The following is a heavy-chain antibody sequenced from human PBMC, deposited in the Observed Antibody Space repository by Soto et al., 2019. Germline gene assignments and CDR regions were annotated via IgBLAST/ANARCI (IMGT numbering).Heavy chain of an antibody. J-gene: IGHJ5*02. CDR1: GGSISSYY. CDR2: IYYSGST. D-gene: IGHD6-13*01. V-gene: IGHV4-59*01. Sequence: PSETLSLTCTVSGGSISSYYWSWIRQPPGKGLEWIGYIYYSGSTNYNPSLKSRVTISVDTSKNQYSLKMSSVTAADTAVYYCAGVRVAAAGGWFDPWGQGTLVTGST. CDR3: AGVRVAAAGGWFDP.